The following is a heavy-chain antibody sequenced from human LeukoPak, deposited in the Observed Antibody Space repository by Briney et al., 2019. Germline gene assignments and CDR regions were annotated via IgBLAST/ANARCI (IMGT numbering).Heavy chain of an antibody. CDR1: GGSISSYY. CDR3: ARDAPRGWFDP. V-gene: IGHV4-59*01. CDR2: ISYSGST. J-gene: IGHJ5*02. Sequence: SETLSLTCTVSGGSISSYYWSWIRQPPGKGLEWIGYISYSGSTNYNPSLKSRVSISVETSKNQFSLKLSSVTAADTAVYYCARDAPRGWFDPWGQGTLVTVSS.